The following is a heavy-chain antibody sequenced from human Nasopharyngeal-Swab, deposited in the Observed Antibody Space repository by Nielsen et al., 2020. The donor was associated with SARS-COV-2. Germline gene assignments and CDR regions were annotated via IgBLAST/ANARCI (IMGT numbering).Heavy chain of an antibody. CDR1: GGSISSSSYY. V-gene: IGHV4-39*01. J-gene: IGHJ3*02. Sequence: SETLSLTCTVSGGSISSSSYYWGWIRQPPGKGLEWIGSIYYSGSTYYNPSLTSRVTISVDTSKNQFSLKLSSVTAADTAVYYCARHSGSFLTWEYAFGIWGQGTMVTVSS. CDR3: ARHSGSFLTWEYAFGI. D-gene: IGHD1-26*01. CDR2: IYYSGST.